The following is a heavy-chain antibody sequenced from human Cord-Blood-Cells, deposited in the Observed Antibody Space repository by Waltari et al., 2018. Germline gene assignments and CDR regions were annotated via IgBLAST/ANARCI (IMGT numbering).Heavy chain of an antibody. D-gene: IGHD2-2*02. J-gene: IGHJ6*03. V-gene: IGHV1-58*01. CDR2: IVVGSGNT. CDR1: GFTFTSSA. CDR3: AATLYCSSTSCYSMDV. Sequence: QMQLVQSGPEVKKSGTSVKVSCKASGFTFTSSAVQWVRQARGQRLEWIGWIVVGSGNTNYAQKFQERVTITRDMSTSTAYMELSSLRSEDTAVYYCAATLYCSSTSCYSMDVWGKGTTVTVSS.